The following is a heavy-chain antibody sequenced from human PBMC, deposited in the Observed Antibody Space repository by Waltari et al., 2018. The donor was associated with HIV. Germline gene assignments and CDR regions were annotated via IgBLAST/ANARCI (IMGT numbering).Heavy chain of an antibody. D-gene: IGHD5-12*01. CDR2: SSSGSSFI. V-gene: IGHV3-21*01. Sequence: EVQLLESGGRLVTPGGSLRLSCSASGFSFGSHSMRWVRQAPGKGLEWVASSSSGSSFITYSGSVKGRFTISRGNAENSLYLQMNSLRAEDTAVYYCARDMATFTGAYYFDTWGRGTLVTVSS. CDR1: GFSFGSHS. J-gene: IGHJ4*02. CDR3: ARDMATFTGAYYFDT.